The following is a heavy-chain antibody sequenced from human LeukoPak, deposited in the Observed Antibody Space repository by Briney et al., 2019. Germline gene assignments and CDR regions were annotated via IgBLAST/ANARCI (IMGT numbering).Heavy chain of an antibody. V-gene: IGHV1-18*01. Sequence: ASVKVSCKASGYTFTSYGISWVRQAPGQGLEWMGWISAYNGNTNYAQKLQGRVTMTTDTSTSTAYMELRSLRSDDTAVYYCAREARPISIAACPGTTAFDIWGQGTMVTVSS. CDR1: GYTFTSYG. CDR3: AREARPISIAACPGTTAFDI. CDR2: ISAYNGNT. D-gene: IGHD6-6*01. J-gene: IGHJ3*02.